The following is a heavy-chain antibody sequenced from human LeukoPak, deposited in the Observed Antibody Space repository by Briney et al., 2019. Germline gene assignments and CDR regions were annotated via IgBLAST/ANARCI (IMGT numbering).Heavy chain of an antibody. V-gene: IGHV3-30*04. CDR3: ARDPAVYSGYDTWYLDL. CDR1: GIIFSKYA. D-gene: IGHD5-12*01. Sequence: GGSLRLSCAASGIIFSKYAMHWVRQAPGKGLEWVTVISYDGSSKYYADSVKGRFTIFRDNSKNTLDLQMNSLRAEDTAMYYCARDPAVYSGYDTWYLDLWGRGTLVTLSS. J-gene: IGHJ2*01. CDR2: ISYDGSSK.